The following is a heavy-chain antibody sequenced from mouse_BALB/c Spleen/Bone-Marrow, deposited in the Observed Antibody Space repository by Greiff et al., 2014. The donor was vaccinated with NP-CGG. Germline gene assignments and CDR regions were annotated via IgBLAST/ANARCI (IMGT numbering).Heavy chain of an antibody. CDR1: GYAFSSYW. J-gene: IGHJ2*01. CDR2: IYPGDGDT. V-gene: IGHV1-80*01. Sequence: VQRVESGAELVRPGSSVKISCKASGYAFSSYWMNWVKQRPGQGLEWIGQIYPGDGDTNHNGKFKGKATLTADKSSSTAYMQLSSLTSEDSAVYFCARVRKWADYWGQGTTLTVSS. D-gene: IGHD1-3*01. CDR3: ARVRKWADY.